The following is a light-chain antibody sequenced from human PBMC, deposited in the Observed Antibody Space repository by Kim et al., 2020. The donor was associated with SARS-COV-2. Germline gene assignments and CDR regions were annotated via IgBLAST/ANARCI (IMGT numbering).Light chain of an antibody. CDR1: SLRSYD. V-gene: IGLV3-19*01. J-gene: IGLJ2*01. CDR2: GKN. CDR3: NSRDSNDNVV. Sequence: VALGQTVRIKCQGDSLRSYDATWYQQKPGQAPIVVIYGKNNRPSGSPDRFSGTSAGNTASLTITGTQTGDEADYYCNSRDSNDNVVFGGGTKLTVL.